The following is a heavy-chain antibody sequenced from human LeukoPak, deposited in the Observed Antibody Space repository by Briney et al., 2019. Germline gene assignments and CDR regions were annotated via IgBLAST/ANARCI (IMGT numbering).Heavy chain of an antibody. CDR3: ARVTLGSGWYYFDY. CDR1: GGSISSYY. J-gene: IGHJ4*02. Sequence: PSETLSLTCTVSGGSISSYYWSWIRQPPGKGLEWSGYIYYSGSTNYNPSLKSRVTISVDTSKNQFSLKLSSVTAADTAVYYCARVTLGSGWYYFDYWGQGTLVTVSS. CDR2: IYYSGST. V-gene: IGHV4-59*01. D-gene: IGHD6-19*01.